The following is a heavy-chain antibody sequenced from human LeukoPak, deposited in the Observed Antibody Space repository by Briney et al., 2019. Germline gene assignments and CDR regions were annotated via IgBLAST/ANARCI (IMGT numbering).Heavy chain of an antibody. D-gene: IGHD6-19*01. J-gene: IGHJ4*02. CDR3: ARDYGGWSYDY. CDR2: IYYSGST. Sequence: PSETLSLTRTVSGGSISSGGYYWSWIRQHPGKGLEWIGYIYYSGSTYYNPSLKSRVTISVDTSKNQFSLKLSSVTAADTAVYYCARDYGGWSYDYWGQGTLVTVSS. V-gene: IGHV4-31*03. CDR1: GGSISSGGYY.